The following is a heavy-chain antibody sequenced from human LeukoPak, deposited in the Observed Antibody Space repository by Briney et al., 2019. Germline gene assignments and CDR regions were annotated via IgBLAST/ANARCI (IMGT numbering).Heavy chain of an antibody. J-gene: IGHJ4*02. CDR3: AKAFLSSGWYGYYFDY. Sequence: GGSLRLSCAASGFTFSSYSMNWVRQAPGKGLEWVSSISSSSSYIYYADSVKGRFTISRDNSKNTLYLQMNSLRAEDTAVYYCAKAFLSSGWYGYYFDYWGQGTPVTVSS. CDR1: GFTFSSYS. D-gene: IGHD6-19*01. CDR2: ISSSSSYI. V-gene: IGHV3-21*01.